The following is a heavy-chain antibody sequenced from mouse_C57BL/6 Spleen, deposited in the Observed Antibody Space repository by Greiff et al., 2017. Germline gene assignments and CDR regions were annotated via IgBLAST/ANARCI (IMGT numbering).Heavy chain of an antibody. Sequence: QVQLQQPGAELVKPGASVKMSCKASGYTFTSYWITWVKQRPGQGLEWIGDIYPGSGSTNYNEKFKSKATLTVDTSSSTAYMQLSSLTSEDSAVYYCARGGSRRYYAMDYWGQGTSGTVSS. CDR3: ARGGSRRYYAMDY. CDR2: IYPGSGST. D-gene: IGHD1-1*01. V-gene: IGHV1-55*01. CDR1: GYTFTSYW. J-gene: IGHJ4*01.